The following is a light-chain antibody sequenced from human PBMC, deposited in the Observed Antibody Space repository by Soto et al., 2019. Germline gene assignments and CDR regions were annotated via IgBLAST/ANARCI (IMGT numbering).Light chain of an antibody. J-gene: IGKJ4*01. CDR2: DAS. Sequence: IVLTQSPATLSLSPGERATPSCRASQNVDTYLAWYQQKPGQTPRVLIYDASNRATGIPARFSGSGSGTDFTLTISSLEPEDFAVYYCQQRRNWPLTFGGGTKVDIK. V-gene: IGKV3-11*01. CDR1: QNVDTY. CDR3: QQRRNWPLT.